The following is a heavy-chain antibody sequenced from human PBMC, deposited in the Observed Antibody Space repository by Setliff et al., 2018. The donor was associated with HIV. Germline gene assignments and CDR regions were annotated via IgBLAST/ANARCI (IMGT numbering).Heavy chain of an antibody. J-gene: IGHJ5*01. CDR3: ARDRGGGATLDPLEP. D-gene: IGHD1-26*01. CDR2: ISYSGSTI. Sequence: GGPLRRSCTAAGFTLINYDMTWVRQAPGKGLEWVAYISYSGSTIHYADSAKGRFPISRYNAKNSLYLQMISPSADDTAVFLCARDRGGGATLDPLEPWGQGTLVTVSS. CDR1: GFTLINYD. V-gene: IGHV3-48*03.